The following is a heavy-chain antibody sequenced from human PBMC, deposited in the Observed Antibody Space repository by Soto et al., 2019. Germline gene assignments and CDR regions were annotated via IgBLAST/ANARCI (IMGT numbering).Heavy chain of an antibody. D-gene: IGHD3-16*02. CDR2: IFYTGST. V-gene: IGHV4-59*01. J-gene: IGHJ5*02. CDR1: GGSISRYF. CDR3: AHFSYLEGFDP. Sequence: SETLSLTCTVSGGSISRYFWSWIRQSPGKGLEWIGYIFYTGSTTYNPSLKSRVTISIDTSKNQFSLKLSSLTAEDTAVYYCAHFSYLEGFDPWGQGTLVTVSS.